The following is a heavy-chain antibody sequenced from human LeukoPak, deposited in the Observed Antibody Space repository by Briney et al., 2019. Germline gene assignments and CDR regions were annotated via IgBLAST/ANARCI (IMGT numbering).Heavy chain of an antibody. CDR2: ISPDNGDT. V-gene: IGHV1-18*01. Sequence: GASVKVSCKASGYIFFTFGISWVRQAPGQGLEGVGWISPDNGDTNYAQKLQGRITMTTDTSTNTAYMELRSLRSDDTAVYYCARDHLGKILRGTYFDYWGQGTLVTVSS. CDR1: GYIFFTFG. J-gene: IGHJ4*02. D-gene: IGHD1-1*01. CDR3: ARDHLGKILRGTYFDY.